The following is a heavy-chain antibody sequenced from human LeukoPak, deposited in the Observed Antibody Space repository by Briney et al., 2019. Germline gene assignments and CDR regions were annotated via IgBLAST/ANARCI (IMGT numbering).Heavy chain of an antibody. CDR1: GGTFSSYA. J-gene: IGHJ4*02. CDR2: IIPIFGTA. D-gene: IGHD3-3*01. Sequence: SVKVSCKVSGGTFSSYAISWVRQAPGQGLEWMGGIIPIFGTANYAQKFQGRVTITADESTSTAYMELSSLRSEDTAVYYCARDPEAQYYDFWSGYFDYWGQGTLVTVSS. CDR3: ARDPEAQYYDFWSGYFDY. V-gene: IGHV1-69*01.